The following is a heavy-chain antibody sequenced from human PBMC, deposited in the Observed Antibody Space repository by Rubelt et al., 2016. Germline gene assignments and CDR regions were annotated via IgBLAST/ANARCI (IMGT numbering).Heavy chain of an antibody. CDR3: ARSRYSGSNFDY. J-gene: IGHJ4*02. CDR1: SYG. CDR2: IRYDGSNK. D-gene: IGHD6-6*01. V-gene: IGHV3-33*01. Sequence: SYGMHWVRQAPGKGLEWVAVIRYDGSNKYYADSVKGRFTISRDNSKNTLYLQMNSLRAEDTAVYYCARSRYSGSNFDYWGQGTLVTVSS.